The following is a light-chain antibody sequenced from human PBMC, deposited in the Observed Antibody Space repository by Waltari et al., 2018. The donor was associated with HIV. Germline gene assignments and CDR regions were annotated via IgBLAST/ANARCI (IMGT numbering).Light chain of an antibody. V-gene: IGKV2-28*01. CDR2: LGS. CDR1: QSHLHSNGYNY. CDR3: MQALQTPRA. J-gene: IGKJ1*01. Sequence: DIVMTQSLLSLRVPPGLPAFISCRPTQSHLHSNGYNYLDWYLQKPGQSPQLLIYLGSNRASGVPDRFSGSGSGTDFTLKISRVEAEDVGVYYCMQALQTPRAFGQGTKVEIK.